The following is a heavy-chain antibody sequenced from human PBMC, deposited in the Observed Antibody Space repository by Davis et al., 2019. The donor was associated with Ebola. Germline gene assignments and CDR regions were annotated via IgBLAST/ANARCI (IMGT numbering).Heavy chain of an antibody. V-gene: IGHV3-30*03. J-gene: IGHJ6*01. CDR3: LFSLHQGPIGLPPGTLLQEHL. CDR2: ISHDGNQK. Sequence: GESLKISCAASRFSFSDFGMHWVRQAPGKGLEWVAVISHDGNQKYYGDSVKGRFTISKDNSRNTLHLQMNSLRDEDTALYHRLFSLHQGPIGLPPGTLLQEHLWG. CDR1: RFSFSDFG.